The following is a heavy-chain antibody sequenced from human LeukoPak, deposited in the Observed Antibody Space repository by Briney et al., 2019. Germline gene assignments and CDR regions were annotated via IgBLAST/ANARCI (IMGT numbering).Heavy chain of an antibody. D-gene: IGHD3-9*01. CDR2: IYYSGST. Sequence: SETLSLTCTVSGGSISSYYWSWIRQPPGKGLEWIGYIYYSGSTNYNPSLKSRVTISVDTSKNQFSLKLSSVTAADTAVYYCAREYYDILTGYRYFDYWGQGTLVTVSP. J-gene: IGHJ4*02. CDR1: GGSISSYY. CDR3: AREYYDILTGYRYFDY. V-gene: IGHV4-59*01.